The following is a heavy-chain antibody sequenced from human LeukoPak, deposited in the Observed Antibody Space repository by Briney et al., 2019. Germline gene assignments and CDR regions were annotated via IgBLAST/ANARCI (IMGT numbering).Heavy chain of an antibody. CDR1: GYTFSDFY. CDR2: ITPKSGDT. Sequence: ASVKVSRKASGYTFSDFYIHWVRQAPGQGLEYVGWITPKSGDTYSPQRFQGRVTMTRDASISTAYMELSSLRPDDTAVYFCARVRLADERAWAYWGQGTLVTVSS. CDR3: ARVRLADERAWAY. V-gene: IGHV1-2*02. D-gene: IGHD3-3*02. J-gene: IGHJ4*02.